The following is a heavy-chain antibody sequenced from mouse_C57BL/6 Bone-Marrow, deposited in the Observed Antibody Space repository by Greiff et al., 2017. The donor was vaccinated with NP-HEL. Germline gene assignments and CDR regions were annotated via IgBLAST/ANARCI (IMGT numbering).Heavy chain of an antibody. V-gene: IGHV5-6*02. CDR2: ISSGGSYT. Sequence: EVKRVESGGDLVKPGGSLKLSCAASGFTFSSYGMSWVRQTPDKRLEWVATISSGGSYTYYPDSVKGRFTISRDNAKNTLYLQMSSLKSEDTAMYYCASRTTGLWGQGTSVTVSS. CDR1: GFTFSSYG. J-gene: IGHJ4*01. CDR3: ASRTTGL. D-gene: IGHD1-1*01.